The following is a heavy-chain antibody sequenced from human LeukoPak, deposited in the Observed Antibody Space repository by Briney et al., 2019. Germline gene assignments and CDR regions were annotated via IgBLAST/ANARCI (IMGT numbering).Heavy chain of an antibody. CDR3: ARVAGSKSIDS. V-gene: IGHV3-7*05. CDR1: GFTFRSYW. J-gene: IGHJ4*02. D-gene: IGHD2-15*01. Sequence: GGSLRPSCAASGFTFRSYWMSWVRQAPGKGLEWVANIKEDGSEKYYVDSVKGRFTISRDNAKDSLHLQMDSLRAEDTAVYYCARVAGSKSIDSWGQGTLVTVSS. CDR2: IKEDGSEK.